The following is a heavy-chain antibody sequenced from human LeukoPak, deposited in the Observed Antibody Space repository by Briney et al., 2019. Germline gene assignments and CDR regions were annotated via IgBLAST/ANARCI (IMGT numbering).Heavy chain of an antibody. V-gene: IGHV3-30*02. Sequence: GGSLRLSCAASGFTFSSYGMHWVRQAPGKGLEWVAFIRYDGSNKYYADSVKGRFTISRDNSKNTLYLQMNSLRAEDTAVYYCAKRYGSGSYRYYYMDVWGKGTTVTISS. CDR2: IRYDGSNK. J-gene: IGHJ6*03. CDR3: AKRYGSGSYRYYYMDV. D-gene: IGHD3-10*01. CDR1: GFTFSSYG.